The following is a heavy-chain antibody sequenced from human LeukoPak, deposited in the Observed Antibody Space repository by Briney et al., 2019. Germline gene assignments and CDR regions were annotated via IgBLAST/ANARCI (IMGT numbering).Heavy chain of an antibody. D-gene: IGHD5-24*01. CDR3: ARASPQSGGGGQRWLQFGAAFDI. CDR2: TYYRSKWYN. V-gene: IGHV6-1*01. Sequence: SQTLSLTCAISGDSVSSNSAAWNWIRQSPSRGLEWLGRTYYRSKWYNDYAVSVKSRITINPDTSKNQFSLQLNSVTPEDTAVYYCARASPQSGGGGQRWLQFGAAFDIWGQGTMVTVSS. CDR1: GDSVSSNSAA. J-gene: IGHJ3*02.